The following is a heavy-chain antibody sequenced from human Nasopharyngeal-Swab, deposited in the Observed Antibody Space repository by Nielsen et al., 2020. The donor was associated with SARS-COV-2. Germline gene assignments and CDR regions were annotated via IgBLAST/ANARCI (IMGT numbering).Heavy chain of an antibody. V-gene: IGHV3-48*02. J-gene: IGHJ6*02. Sequence: GGSLRLSCAASGFTFSSYSMNWVRQAPGKGLEWVSYISSSSSTIYYADSVKGRFTISRDNAKNSLYLQMNSLRDEDTAVYYCASLAAAGSLYCYYGMDVWGQGTTVTVSS. CDR1: GFTFSSYS. CDR3: ASLAAAGSLYCYYGMDV. D-gene: IGHD6-13*01. CDR2: ISSSSSTI.